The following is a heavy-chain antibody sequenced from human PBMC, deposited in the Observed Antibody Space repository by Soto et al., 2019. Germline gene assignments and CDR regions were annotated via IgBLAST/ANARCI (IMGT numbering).Heavy chain of an antibody. J-gene: IGHJ6*02. Sequence: QVQLVQSGAEVKKPGSSVKVSCKASGGTFSSYTISWVRQAPGQGLEWMGRIIPILGIANYAQKFQGRVTITADKSTSTAYMELSSLRSEDTAVYYCARDRGLSHYYYYGMDVWGQGTTVTVSS. V-gene: IGHV1-69*08. CDR3: ARDRGLSHYYYYGMDV. CDR2: IIPILGIA. D-gene: IGHD2-15*01. CDR1: GGTFSSYT.